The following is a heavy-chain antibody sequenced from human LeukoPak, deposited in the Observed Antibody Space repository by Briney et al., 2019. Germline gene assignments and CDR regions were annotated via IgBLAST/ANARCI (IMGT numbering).Heavy chain of an antibody. CDR1: GGSISSRSYY. D-gene: IGHD1-1*01. V-gene: IGHV4-39*07. Sequence: SETLSLTCTVSGGSISSRSYYWGWIRQPPGKGLEWIGTIYYSGSNYYNPSLKSRVTISVDTSNNQFSLKLRSVTAADTAVYYCARAVGVGRGTYFDLWGRGTLVTVSS. CDR3: ARAVGVGRGTYFDL. J-gene: IGHJ2*01. CDR2: IYYSGSN.